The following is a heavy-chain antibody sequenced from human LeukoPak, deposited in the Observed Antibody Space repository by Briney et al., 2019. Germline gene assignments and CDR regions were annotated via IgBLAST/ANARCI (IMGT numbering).Heavy chain of an antibody. CDR2: ISSRS. CDR1: GFTFSTYT. CDR3: ARDQVGPED. Sequence: GGSLRLSXAASGFTFSTYTMHWVRQAPGKGLEWVSSISSRSNYADSVRGRFTISRDNAKNSLYLQMNSLRAEDTAVYYCARDQVGPEDWGQGTLVTVSS. V-gene: IGHV3-21*01. J-gene: IGHJ4*02. D-gene: IGHD1-26*01.